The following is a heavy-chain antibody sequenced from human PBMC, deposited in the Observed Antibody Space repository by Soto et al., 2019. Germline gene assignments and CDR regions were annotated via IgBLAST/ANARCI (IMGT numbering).Heavy chain of an antibody. J-gene: IGHJ3*01. CDR2: IGTAGDT. V-gene: IGHV3-13*01. D-gene: IGHD1-26*01. CDR3: ARVGDNALDV. Sequence: EVQLVESGGGLVQPGGSLRLSCAASGFTFRNHDMHWVRQAIGEGLEWVSSIGTAGDTYYSDSVRGRFTISRENAKNSLYLQMNSLGAGDTAVYHCARVGDNALDVWGQGTVVTVSS. CDR1: GFTFRNHD.